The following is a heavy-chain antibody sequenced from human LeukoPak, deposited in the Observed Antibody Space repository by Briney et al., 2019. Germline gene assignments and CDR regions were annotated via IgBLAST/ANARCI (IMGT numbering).Heavy chain of an antibody. CDR2: IKQDGSEK. Sequence: GGSVRLSCAASGFTFSGYWMTWVRQAPGKGLEWVANIKQDGSEKYYVDSVKGRFTISRDNAKNSLYLQMNSLRAEDTAVYYCARTFIWGQGTLVTVSS. CDR1: GFTFSGYW. V-gene: IGHV3-7*01. CDR3: ARTFI. J-gene: IGHJ4*02.